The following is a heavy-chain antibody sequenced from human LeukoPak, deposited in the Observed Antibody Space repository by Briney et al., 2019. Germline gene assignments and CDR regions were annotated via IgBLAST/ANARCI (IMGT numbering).Heavy chain of an antibody. CDR2: IKQGGSEK. Sequence: GGSLRLSCAASGFTFSSYWMSWVRQAPGKGLEWVANIKQGGSEKDYVDSVKGRFTISRDNAKYSLYLQMNSLRAGYTTSYFCARDRSYGSGSSNCFAPWGQGTLVTVSS. J-gene: IGHJ5*02. V-gene: IGHV3-7*01. D-gene: IGHD3-10*01. CDR1: GFTFSSYW. CDR3: ARDRSYGSGSSNCFAP.